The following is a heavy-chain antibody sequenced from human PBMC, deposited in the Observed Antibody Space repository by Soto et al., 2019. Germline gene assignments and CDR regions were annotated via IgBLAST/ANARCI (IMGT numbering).Heavy chain of an antibody. D-gene: IGHD1-26*01. V-gene: IGHV3-33*01. J-gene: IGHJ4*02. CDR1: GFTFSSDA. Sequence: QVQLVESGGGVVQPGRSLRLSCAASGFTFSSDAMHWVRQAPGKGLEWVAVDASKAYYAESVKGRFTISRDNSKDTLYLQMNSLRGEDTAVYYCARTGSYGDYWGQGTLVTVSS. CDR3: ARTGSYGDY. CDR2: DASKA.